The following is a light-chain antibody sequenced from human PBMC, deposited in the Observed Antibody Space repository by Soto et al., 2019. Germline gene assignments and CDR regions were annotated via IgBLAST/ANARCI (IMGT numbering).Light chain of an antibody. Sequence: EIVLTQSPATLSLSPGERATRSCRASQSVSSYLAWYQQRPGQVPRLLIYDASNRATGIPARFSGSGSGTDFTLTISSLEPEDFAVYYCQQRCNWPLTFGGGTKVEIK. J-gene: IGKJ4*01. CDR2: DAS. CDR3: QQRCNWPLT. V-gene: IGKV3-11*01. CDR1: QSVSSY.